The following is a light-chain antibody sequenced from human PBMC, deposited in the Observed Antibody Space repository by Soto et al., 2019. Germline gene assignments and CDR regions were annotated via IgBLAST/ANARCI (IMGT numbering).Light chain of an antibody. V-gene: IGKV3-20*01. CDR1: QTVRNNY. J-gene: IGKJ1*01. CDR2: GAS. Sequence: EFVLTQAPGTLSLSPWERATLSCRASQTVRNNYLAWYQQKPGQAPRPLIYGASNRATGIPDRFSGSGSGTDFTLTISRLEPEDFAVYYCQQYGSSGTFGQGTKVDIK. CDR3: QQYGSSGT.